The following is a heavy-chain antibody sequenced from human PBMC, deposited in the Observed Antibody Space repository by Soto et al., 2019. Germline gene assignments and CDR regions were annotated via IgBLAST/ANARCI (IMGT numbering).Heavy chain of an antibody. D-gene: IGHD5-18*01. CDR3: TRRVGSYGYDY. V-gene: IGHV3-73*02. J-gene: IGHJ4*02. CDR2: IRSKANSYAT. Sequence: EVQLVESGGGLVQPGGSLKLSCAASGFTFSGSAMHWVRQASGKGLEWVGRIRSKANSYATAYAASVKGRFTISRDDSKNTAYLQMNSLKTEDTAVYYCTRRVGSYGYDYWGQGTLVTVSS. CDR1: GFTFSGSA.